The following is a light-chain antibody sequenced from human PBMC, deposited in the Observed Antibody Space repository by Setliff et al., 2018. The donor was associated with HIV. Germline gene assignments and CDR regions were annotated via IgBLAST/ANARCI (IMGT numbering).Light chain of an antibody. V-gene: IGLV2-14*03. CDR2: DVS. Sequence: QSALTQPASVSGSPGQSITISCTGTSSDVGGYNYVSWYQQHPGKAPKLMIYDVSNRPSGVSNRFSGSKSGNTASLTISGLQADDEADYYCSSYAGSDIYVFGTGTKV. CDR3: SSYAGSDIYV. J-gene: IGLJ1*01. CDR1: SSDVGGYNY.